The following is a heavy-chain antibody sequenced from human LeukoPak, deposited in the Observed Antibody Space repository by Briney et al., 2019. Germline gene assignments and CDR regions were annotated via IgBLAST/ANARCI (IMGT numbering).Heavy chain of an antibody. V-gene: IGHV3-21*01. CDR3: ARDPYYYGSGRGAFDI. Sequence: GGSLRLSCAASGFTFSSYSMNWVRQAPGKGLEWVSSISSGSSYIYYAHSVKGRFTISRDNAKNSLYLQMNSLRAEDTAVYYCARDPYYYGSGRGAFDIWGQGTMVTVSS. J-gene: IGHJ3*02. CDR2: ISSGSSYI. D-gene: IGHD3-10*01. CDR1: GFTFSSYS.